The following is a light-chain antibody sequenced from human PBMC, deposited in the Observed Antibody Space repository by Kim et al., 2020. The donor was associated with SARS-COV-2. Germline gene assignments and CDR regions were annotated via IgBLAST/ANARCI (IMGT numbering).Light chain of an antibody. V-gene: IGKV1-8*01. J-gene: IGKJ2*01. Sequence: AIRMTQSPSSFSASTGDRVTITCRASQDISNNLAWYQQKPGKAPRLLIYAASTLQSGVPSSFSGSGSGTDFTLTITCLQSEDFATYYCQQYYSYPYTFGQGTKLEI. CDR3: QQYYSYPYT. CDR2: AAS. CDR1: QDISNN.